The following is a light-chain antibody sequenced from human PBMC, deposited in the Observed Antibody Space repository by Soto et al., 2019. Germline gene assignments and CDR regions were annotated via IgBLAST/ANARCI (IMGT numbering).Light chain of an antibody. V-gene: IGLV2-14*01. CDR1: SSDVGGYNY. CDR3: ISYTATRHYV. CDR2: GVS. J-gene: IGLJ1*01. Sequence: QSALTQPASVSGSPGQSITISCTGTSSDVGGYNYVSWYQHHPGKAPKLIISGVSNRPSGVSNCFSGSKSDNTASLTISGLQADDEAYYYCISYTATRHYVFGTGTKLTVL.